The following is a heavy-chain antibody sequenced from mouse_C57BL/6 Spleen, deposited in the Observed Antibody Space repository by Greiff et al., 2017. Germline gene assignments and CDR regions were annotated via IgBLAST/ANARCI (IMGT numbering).Heavy chain of an antibody. CDR1: GFTFSDYY. D-gene: IGHD1-1*01. CDR2: INYDGSST. J-gene: IGHJ2*01. CDR3: AREDYGSSSYFDY. Sequence: EVKVVESEGGLVQPGSSMKLSCTASGFTFSDYYMAWVRQVPEKGLEWVANINYDGSSTYYLDSLKSRFIISRDNAKNILYLQMSSLKSEDTATYYCAREDYGSSSYFDYWGQGTTLTVSS. V-gene: IGHV5-16*01.